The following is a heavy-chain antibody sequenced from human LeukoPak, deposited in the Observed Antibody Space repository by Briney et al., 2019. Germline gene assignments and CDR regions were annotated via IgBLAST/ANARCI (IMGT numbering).Heavy chain of an antibody. CDR1: GGSITSYY. CDR2: FSNSGNT. J-gene: IGHJ4*02. Sequence: SETLSLTCTVSGGSITSYYWSWIRQPPGKGLEWIGYFSNSGNTNYNPSLKSRVTISIDTPNNQFSLKLCSVTAADTAVYYCATGVHGIAAAGDYYFDYWGQGTLVTVSS. V-gene: IGHV4-59*01. CDR3: ATGVHGIAAAGDYYFDY. D-gene: IGHD6-13*01.